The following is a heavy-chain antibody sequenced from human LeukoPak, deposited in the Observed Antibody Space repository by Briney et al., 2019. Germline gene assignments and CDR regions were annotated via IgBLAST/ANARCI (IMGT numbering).Heavy chain of an antibody. CDR3: ARQAARPYDY. Sequence: SGGSLRLSCAASGFTFNSYSMHWVRQAPGKGLEWVAVISYDGSNKYYADSVKGRFTISRDNSKNSLYLQMNSLRTEDTAVFYCARQAARPYDYWGQGTLVTVSS. D-gene: IGHD6-6*01. CDR2: ISYDGSNK. V-gene: IGHV3-30-3*01. J-gene: IGHJ4*02. CDR1: GFTFNSYS.